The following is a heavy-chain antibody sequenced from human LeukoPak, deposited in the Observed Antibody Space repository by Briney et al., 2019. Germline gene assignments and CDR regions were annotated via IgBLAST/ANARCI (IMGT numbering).Heavy chain of an antibody. J-gene: IGHJ4*02. D-gene: IGHD3-22*01. V-gene: IGHV4-34*01. CDR2: INHSGST. CDR1: GGSFSGYY. Sequence: SETLSLTCAVYGGSFSGYYWSWIRQPPGKGLEWIGDINHSGSTNYNPSLKSRVTISVDTSKNQFSLKLSSVTAADTAVYYCARGAGYYYDSSGYYYWGQGTLVTVSS. CDR3: ARGAGYYYDSSGYYY.